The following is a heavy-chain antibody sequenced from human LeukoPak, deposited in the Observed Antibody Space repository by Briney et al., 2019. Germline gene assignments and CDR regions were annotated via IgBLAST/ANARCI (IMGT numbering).Heavy chain of an antibody. V-gene: IGHV3-7*03. CDR3: ARAKR. CDR1: GGSFSGYY. J-gene: IGHJ4*02. CDR2: IKQDGSEK. Sequence: ETLSLTCAVYGGSFSGYYWSWVRQAPGKGLEWVANIKQDGSEKYYVDSVKGRFTISRDNAKNSLYLQMNSLRAEDTAVYYCARAKRWGQGTLVTVSS.